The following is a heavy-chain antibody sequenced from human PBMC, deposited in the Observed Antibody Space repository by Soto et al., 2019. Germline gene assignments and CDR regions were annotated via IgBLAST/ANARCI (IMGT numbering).Heavy chain of an antibody. D-gene: IGHD3-3*01. Sequence: SETLSLTCTVSGGSISSGDYYWSWIRQPPGKGLEWIGYIYYSGSTYYNPSLKGRVTISVDTSKNQFSLKLSSVTAADTAVYYCARVNVLRFLEWNYYGMDVWGQGTTVTVSS. CDR2: IYYSGST. CDR3: ARVNVLRFLEWNYYGMDV. CDR1: GGSISSGDYY. J-gene: IGHJ6*02. V-gene: IGHV4-30-4*01.